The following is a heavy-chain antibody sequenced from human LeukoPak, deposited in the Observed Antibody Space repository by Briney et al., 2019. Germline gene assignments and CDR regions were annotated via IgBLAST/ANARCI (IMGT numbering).Heavy chain of an antibody. CDR1: GFTFSSYG. J-gene: IGHJ4*02. V-gene: IGHV3-30*18. Sequence: QPGRSLRLSCAASGFTFSSYGMHWVRQAPGKGLEGVAVISYDGSNKYYADSVKGRFTISRDNSKNTLYLQMNSLRAEDTAVYYCAKEHTRITFFDYWGQGTLVTVSS. CDR2: ISYDGSNK. D-gene: IGHD3-16*01. CDR3: AKEHTRITFFDY.